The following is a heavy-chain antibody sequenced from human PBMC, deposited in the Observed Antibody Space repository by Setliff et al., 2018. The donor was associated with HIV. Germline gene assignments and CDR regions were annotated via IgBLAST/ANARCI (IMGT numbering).Heavy chain of an antibody. V-gene: IGHV4-59*12. D-gene: IGHD2-8*02. CDR3: ARVSSTYWYSIFRNYYYHMDV. Sequence: SETLSLTCTVSRGSISTYYWSWIRQPPGKGLEWIGYISYSGSTNYNPSLKSRVTISVDTSKSQFSLKLSSVTAADTALYYCARVSSTYWYSIFRNYYYHMDVWGKGTTVTVSS. J-gene: IGHJ6*03. CDR1: RGSISTYY. CDR2: ISYSGST.